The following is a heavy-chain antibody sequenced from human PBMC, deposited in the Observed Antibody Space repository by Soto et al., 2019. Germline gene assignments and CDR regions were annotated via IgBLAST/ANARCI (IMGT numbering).Heavy chain of an antibody. Sequence: GASVKVSCKASGYTFTGYYMHWVRQAPGQGLEWMGWINPNSGGTNYAQKFQGWVTMTRDTSISTAYMELSRLRSDDTAVYYCARSSIHMTTVTTTQFWDYYYYMDVWGKGTTVTVSS. J-gene: IGHJ6*03. CDR1: GYTFTGYY. V-gene: IGHV1-2*04. D-gene: IGHD4-17*01. CDR2: INPNSGGT. CDR3: ARSSIHMTTVTTTQFWDYYYYMDV.